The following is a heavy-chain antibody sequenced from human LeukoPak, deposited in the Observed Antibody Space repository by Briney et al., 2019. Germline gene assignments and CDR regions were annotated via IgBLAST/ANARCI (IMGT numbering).Heavy chain of an antibody. CDR3: ARDRGVVVAAMGYYFDY. D-gene: IGHD2-15*01. J-gene: IGHJ4*02. Sequence: GGSLRLSCAASGFTVSSNYMSWVRQAPGKGLEWVSYITNGGTMYYADSVKGRFTIARDNAKNSLYLQMNSLRAEDTAVYYCARDRGVVVAAMGYYFDYWGQGTLVTVSS. V-gene: IGHV3-11*01. CDR1: GFTVSSNY. CDR2: ITNGGTM.